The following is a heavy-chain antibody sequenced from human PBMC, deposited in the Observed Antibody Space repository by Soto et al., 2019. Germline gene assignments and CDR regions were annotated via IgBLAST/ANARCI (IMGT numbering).Heavy chain of an antibody. CDR3: ARRRWFGELHYFDD. Sequence: QVQLQESVPGLVKPSQTLSLTCTVSGGSIRSGGYYWSWIRQHPGKGLEWIGYIYYSGSTYYNPSLKSRVTISVDTSKNQFSLKLSSVTAADTAVYYCARRRWFGELHYFDDWGQGTLVTVSS. D-gene: IGHD3-10*01. V-gene: IGHV4-31*03. CDR2: IYYSGST. J-gene: IGHJ4*02. CDR1: GGSIRSGGYY.